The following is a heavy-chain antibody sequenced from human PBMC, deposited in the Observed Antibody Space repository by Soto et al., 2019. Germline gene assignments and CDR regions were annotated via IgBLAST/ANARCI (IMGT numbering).Heavy chain of an antibody. CDR1: GGSISSGGYY. V-gene: IGHV4-31*03. CDR3: ARMGEQLAYYYYYGMDV. D-gene: IGHD6-6*01. J-gene: IGHJ6*02. Sequence: LSLTCTVSGGSISSGGYYWSWIRQHPGKGLEWIGYIYYSGSTYYNPSLKSRVTISVDTSKNQFSLKLSSVTAADTAVYYCARMGEQLAYYYYYGMDVWGQGTTVTVSS. CDR2: IYYSGST.